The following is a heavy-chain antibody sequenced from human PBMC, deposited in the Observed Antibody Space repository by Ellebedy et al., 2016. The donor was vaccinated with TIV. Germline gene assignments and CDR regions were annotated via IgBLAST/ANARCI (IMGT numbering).Heavy chain of an antibody. CDR3: AKLAGIHPWYFDH. J-gene: IGHJ4*02. CDR1: GFAFTTCA. Sequence: GESLKISCAASGFAFTTCAMSWVRPAPGKGLEWVSTIFRDGGTTYYADSVKGRFTISRDNSKDTLSLQMNSLRAEDTAVYYCAKLAGIHPWYFDHWGQGTLVPVSS. V-gene: IGHV3-23*01. D-gene: IGHD2-15*01. CDR2: IFRDGGTT.